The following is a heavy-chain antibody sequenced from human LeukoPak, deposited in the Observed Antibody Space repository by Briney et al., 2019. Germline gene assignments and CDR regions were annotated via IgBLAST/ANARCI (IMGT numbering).Heavy chain of an antibody. Sequence: ASVKVSCKASGYTFTNYAFSWLRQAPGQTLEWMGWVSAYSGNTNYAQNFHDRVTMTTDTSTTTAYMELRSLTSEDTAVYYCAREGRLMSDTTVHPWGQGTLVTVSP. D-gene: IGHD2/OR15-2a*01. J-gene: IGHJ5*02. CDR2: VSAYSGNT. CDR1: GYTFTNYA. CDR3: AREGRLMSDTTVHP. V-gene: IGHV1-18*01.